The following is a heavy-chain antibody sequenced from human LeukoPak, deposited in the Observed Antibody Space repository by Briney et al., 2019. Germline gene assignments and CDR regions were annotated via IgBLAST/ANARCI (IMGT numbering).Heavy chain of an antibody. CDR2: IRYDGSNK. D-gene: IGHD2-2*02. CDR1: GFTFSSYG. J-gene: IGHJ4*02. V-gene: IGHV3-30*02. Sequence: GGSLRLSCAASGFTFSSYGMHWVRQAPGKGLEWVAFIRYDGSNKYYADSVKGRFTISRDNSKNTLYLQMNSLRAEDTAVYYCGADCSSPSCYTDYWGQGTLVTVSS. CDR3: GADCSSPSCYTDY.